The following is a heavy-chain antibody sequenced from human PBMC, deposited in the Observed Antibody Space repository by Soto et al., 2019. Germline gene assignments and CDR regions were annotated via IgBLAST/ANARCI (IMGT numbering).Heavy chain of an antibody. Sequence: ASVKVSCKASGGTFSSYAISWVRQAPGQGLEWMGGIIPIFGTANYAQKFQGRVTITADESTSTAYMELSSLRSEDTAVYYCARESNVWFGELFENGVFDYWGQGTLVTVSS. J-gene: IGHJ4*02. CDR2: IIPIFGTA. CDR1: GGTFSSYA. CDR3: ARESNVWFGELFENGVFDY. D-gene: IGHD3-10*01. V-gene: IGHV1-69*13.